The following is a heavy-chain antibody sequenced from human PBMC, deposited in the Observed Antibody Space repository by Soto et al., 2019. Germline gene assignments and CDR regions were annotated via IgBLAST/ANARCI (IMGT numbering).Heavy chain of an antibody. J-gene: IGHJ6*02. D-gene: IGHD6-6*01. V-gene: IGHV5-10-1*01. CDR1: GYSFTSYW. CDR2: IDPSDSYT. CDR3: ARHGSAGSIAARQGYYFYYGMDV. Sequence: PGESLKISCKGSGYSFTSYWISWVRQMPGKVLEWMGKIDPSDSYTNYSPSFQGHVTISADKSISTAYLQWSSLKASDTAMYYCARHGSAGSIAARQGYYFYYGMDVWGQGXTVTVYS.